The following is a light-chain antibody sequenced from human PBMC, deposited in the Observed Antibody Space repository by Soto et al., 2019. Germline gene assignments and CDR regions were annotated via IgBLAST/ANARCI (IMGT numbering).Light chain of an antibody. J-gene: IGKJ3*01. Sequence: DIQMTQSPSSLSASVGDRVSITCRASQSISSYLNWYQQKPGKAPKLLISAASSLQSGVPSTFSGSGSGTDFTLTITSLQTEDFATYFCQQSYTTPFTFVPGTKVDI. CDR1: QSISSY. CDR3: QQSYTTPFT. V-gene: IGKV1-39*01. CDR2: AAS.